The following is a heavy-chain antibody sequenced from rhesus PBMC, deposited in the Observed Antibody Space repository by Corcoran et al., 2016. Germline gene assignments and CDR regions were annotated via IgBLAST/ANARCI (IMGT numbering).Heavy chain of an antibody. J-gene: IGHJ4*01. V-gene: IGHV4-169*02. CDR2: IYGSGSST. Sequence: QLQLQESGPGLVKPSETLSVTCAVSGGSISSSYRSWIRQAPGNGLEWIGYIYGSGSSTNSNPSLKSRVTLSVDTSKNQLSLKLSSVTAADTAVYYCASGDYFDYWGQGVLVTVSS. CDR1: GGSISSSY. CDR3: ASGDYFDY.